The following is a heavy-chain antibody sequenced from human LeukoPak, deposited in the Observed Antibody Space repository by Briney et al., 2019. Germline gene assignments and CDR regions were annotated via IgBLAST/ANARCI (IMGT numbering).Heavy chain of an antibody. CDR1: GGSISSSSYY. V-gene: IGHV4-39*07. D-gene: IGHD3-10*01. CDR3: ARTITMVRGVRLGSLWFDP. CDR2: IYYSGST. Sequence: SETLSLTCTVSGGSISSSSYYWGWIRQPPGKGLEWIGSIYYSGSTYYNPSLKSRVTISVDTSKNQFSLKLSSVTAADTAVYYCARTITMVRGVRLGSLWFDPWGQGTLVTVSS. J-gene: IGHJ5*02.